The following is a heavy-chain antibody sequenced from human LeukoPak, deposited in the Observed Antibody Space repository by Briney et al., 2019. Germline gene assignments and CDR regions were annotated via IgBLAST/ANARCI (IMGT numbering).Heavy chain of an antibody. V-gene: IGHV4-59*11. CDR2: IYYSGST. CDR1: GGSISSHY. CDR3: ARVGGYYYYYMDV. D-gene: IGHD3-10*01. J-gene: IGHJ6*03. Sequence: SETLSLTCTVSGGSISSHYWSWIRQPPGKGLGWIGYIYYSGSTNYNTSLKSRVTISVDTAKNQFSLKLSSVTAADTAVYYCARVGGYYYYYMDVWGKGTTVTVSS.